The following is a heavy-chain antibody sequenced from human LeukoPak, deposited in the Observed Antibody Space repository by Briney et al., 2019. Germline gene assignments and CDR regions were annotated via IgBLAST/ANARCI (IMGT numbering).Heavy chain of an antibody. CDR2: IYHNGNT. Sequence: PSETLSLTCTVSTYSISSGYYWGWIRQPPGKGLEWIGNIYHNGNTYYNPSLKSRVTISVDTSKNQFSLKLSSVTAADTAVYYCARDDSSKRGVDPWGQGTLVTVSS. D-gene: IGHD6-13*01. J-gene: IGHJ5*02. CDR3: ARDDSSKRGVDP. V-gene: IGHV4-38-2*02. CDR1: TYSISSGYY.